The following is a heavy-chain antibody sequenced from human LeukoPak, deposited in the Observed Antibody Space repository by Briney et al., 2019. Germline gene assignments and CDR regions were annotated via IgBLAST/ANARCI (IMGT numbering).Heavy chain of an antibody. CDR1: GYTFTSCA. V-gene: IGHV7-4-1*02. D-gene: IGHD5-12*01. Sequence: ASVKVSCKASGYTFTSCAMNWVRQAPGQGLEWMGWINTDTRNPTYAQGFTGRFVFSLDTSVSTAYLEIISLEPEDTAVYYCARPRGYGGYYYFDYWGQGTLVTVSS. CDR2: INTDTRNP. CDR3: ARPRGYGGYYYFDY. J-gene: IGHJ4*02.